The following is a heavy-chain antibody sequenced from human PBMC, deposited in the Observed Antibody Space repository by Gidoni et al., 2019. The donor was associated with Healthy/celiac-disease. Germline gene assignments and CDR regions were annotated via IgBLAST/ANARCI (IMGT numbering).Heavy chain of an antibody. CDR2: ISYDGSNK. CDR1: VFTFSSYA. Sequence: QVQLVASGGGVVQPGSSLRLSRAASVFTFSSYAMHWVRKTPGKGLEWVAVISYDGSNKYYADSVKGRFTISRDNSKNTLYLQMNSLRAEDTAVYYCARDVSRLRFSPPDIWGQGTMVTVSS. CDR3: ARDVSRLRFSPPDI. D-gene: IGHD3-3*01. J-gene: IGHJ3*02. V-gene: IGHV3-30-3*01.